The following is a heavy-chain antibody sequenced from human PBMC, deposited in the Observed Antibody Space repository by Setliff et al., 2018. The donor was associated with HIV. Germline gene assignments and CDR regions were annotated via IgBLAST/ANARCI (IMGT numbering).Heavy chain of an antibody. CDR3: ASSRPPDDSSGYLDH. CDR1: GFTFSDYY. J-gene: IGHJ4*01. CDR2: ISSSGSTI. Sequence: GGSLRLSCAASGFTFSDYYMSWIRQAPGKGLEWVSYISSSGSTIYYADSVKGRFTISRDNAKNSLNLEMNSLRAEDTAIYYCASSRPPDDSSGYLDHWGQGTLVTVSS. D-gene: IGHD3-22*01. V-gene: IGHV3-11*01.